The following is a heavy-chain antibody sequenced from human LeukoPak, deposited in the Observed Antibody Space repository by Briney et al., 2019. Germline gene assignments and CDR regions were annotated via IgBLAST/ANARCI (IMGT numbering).Heavy chain of an antibody. CDR1: GYPFTSYD. D-gene: IGHD2-2*01. J-gene: IGHJ4*02. V-gene: IGHV1-8*01. CDR2: MNPNSGNT. Sequence: ASVKVSCKASGYPFTSYDINWVRQATGQGLECMGWMNPNSGNTGYAQKFQGRVTMTTDTSTSTAYMELRSLRSDDTAVYYCARAARDYQQIFDYWGQGTLVTVSS. CDR3: ARAARDYQQIFDY.